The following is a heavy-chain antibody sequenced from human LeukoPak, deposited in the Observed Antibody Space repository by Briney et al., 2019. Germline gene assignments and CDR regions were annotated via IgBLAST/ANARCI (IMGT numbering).Heavy chain of an antibody. J-gene: IGHJ3*02. CDR2: ISSSSSYI. CDR3: ASARGSYFDAFDI. D-gene: IGHD1-26*01. CDR1: GFTFSSYS. Sequence: GSLRLSCAASGFTFSSYSMNWVRQAPGKGLEWVSSISSSSSYIYYADSVKGRFTISRDNAKNSLYLQMNSLRAEDTAVYYCASARGSYFDAFDIWGQGTMVTVSS. V-gene: IGHV3-21*01.